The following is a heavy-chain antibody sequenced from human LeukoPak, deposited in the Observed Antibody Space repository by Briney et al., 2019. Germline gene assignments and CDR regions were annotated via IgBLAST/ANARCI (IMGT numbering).Heavy chain of an antibody. CDR2: ISPGDSDA. D-gene: IGHD6-19*01. J-gene: IGHJ3*02. V-gene: IGHV5-51*01. Sequence: GESLKISCKGSGYTFTDYCLAWVRQMPGKGLEWMGIISPGDSDARYSPSFQGQVTISADTSITTAYLQLNSLQASDTAMYYCARGDGSGWGDGAFDIWGLGTMVTVSS. CDR1: GYTFTDYC. CDR3: ARGDGSGWGDGAFDI.